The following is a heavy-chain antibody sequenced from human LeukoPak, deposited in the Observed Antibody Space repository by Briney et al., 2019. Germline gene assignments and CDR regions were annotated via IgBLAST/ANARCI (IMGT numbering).Heavy chain of an antibody. J-gene: IGHJ5*02. Sequence: ASVKVSCKASGYTFTGYYMHWVRQAPGQGLEWMGWINPNSGGTNYAQKFQGRVTMTRDTSISTAYMELSRLRSDDTAVYYCARVFRIAAAGGRSWFDPRGQGTLVTVSS. CDR3: ARVFRIAAAGGRSWFDP. V-gene: IGHV1-2*02. CDR2: INPNSGGT. CDR1: GYTFTGYY. D-gene: IGHD6-13*01.